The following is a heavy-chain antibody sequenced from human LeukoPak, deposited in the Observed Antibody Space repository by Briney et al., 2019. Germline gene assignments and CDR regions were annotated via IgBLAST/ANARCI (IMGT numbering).Heavy chain of an antibody. V-gene: IGHV3-23*01. Sequence: GGSLRLSCAASGFTFSSYAMSWVRQAPGKGLEWVSAISGSGGSTYYADSVKGRFTISRDNAKNTLYLQMNSLRAEDTAVYYCARRVIALEQIIVVVPAAMGDYYFDYWGQGTLVTVSS. J-gene: IGHJ4*02. CDR1: GFTFSSYA. D-gene: IGHD2-2*01. CDR3: ARRVIALEQIIVVVPAAMGDYYFDY. CDR2: ISGSGGST.